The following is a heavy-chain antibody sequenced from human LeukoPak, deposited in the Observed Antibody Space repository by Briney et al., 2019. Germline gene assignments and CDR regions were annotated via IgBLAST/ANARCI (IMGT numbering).Heavy chain of an antibody. V-gene: IGHV3-23*01. J-gene: IGHJ4*02. Sequence: PGASLRLSCAASGFTFSSYAMSWVRQAPGKGLEWVSAISGSGGSTYYADSVKGRFTISRDNSKNTLYLQMNSLRAEGTAVYYCAKDHQWLVRGNFDYWGQGTLVTVSS. CDR2: ISGSGGST. D-gene: IGHD6-19*01. CDR3: AKDHQWLVRGNFDY. CDR1: GFTFSSYA.